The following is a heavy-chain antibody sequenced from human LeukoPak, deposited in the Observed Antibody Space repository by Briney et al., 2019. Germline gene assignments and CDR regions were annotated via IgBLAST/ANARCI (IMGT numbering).Heavy chain of an antibody. V-gene: IGHV3-11*06. J-gene: IGHJ4*02. CDR2: ISSSSSYT. CDR1: GFTFSDYY. D-gene: IGHD2-2*01. Sequence: PGGSLRLSCAASGFTFSDYYMSWIRQAPGKGLEWVSYISSSSSYTNYADSVKGRFTISRDNAKNSLYLHMNSLRAEDTAVYYCARDSISMVDCSSTSCYPDYWGQGTLVTVSS. CDR3: ARDSISMVDCSSTSCYPDY.